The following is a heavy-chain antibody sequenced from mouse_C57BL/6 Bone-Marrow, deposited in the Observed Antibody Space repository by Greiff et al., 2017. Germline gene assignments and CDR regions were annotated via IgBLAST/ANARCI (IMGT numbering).Heavy chain of an antibody. Sequence: VQLQQPGAELVKPGASVKMSCKASGYTFTSYWITWVKQRPGQGLEWIGDIYPGSGNTNYNEKFKSKATLTVDTSSSTAYMQLSSLTSEDSAVYYCARVVVYPDWYFDDWGTGTTVTVSS. CDR2: IYPGSGNT. CDR3: ARVVVYPDWYFDD. J-gene: IGHJ1*03. V-gene: IGHV1-55*01. CDR1: GYTFTSYW. D-gene: IGHD1-1*02.